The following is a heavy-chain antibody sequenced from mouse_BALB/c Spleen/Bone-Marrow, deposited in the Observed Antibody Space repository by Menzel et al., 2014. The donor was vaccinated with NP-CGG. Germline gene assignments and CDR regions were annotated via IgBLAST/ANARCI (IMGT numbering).Heavy chain of an antibody. CDR2: IDPANGNT. V-gene: IGHV14-3*02. CDR1: GFNIKDTF. Sequence: VQLQQSGAELVKPRASVKLSCTGSGFNIKDTFMHWVKQRPEQGLEWIGRIDPANGNTKYDPKFQGKATITADTSSNTAYLQLTRLTSEDTAVYYCTRGEDYWGQGTTLAVSS. J-gene: IGHJ2*01. CDR3: TRGEDY.